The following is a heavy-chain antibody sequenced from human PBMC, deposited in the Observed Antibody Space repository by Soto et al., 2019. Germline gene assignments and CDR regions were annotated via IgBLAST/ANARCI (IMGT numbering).Heavy chain of an antibody. J-gene: IGHJ4*02. D-gene: IGHD5-18*01. V-gene: IGHV3-30*18. Sequence: QVQLVESGGGVVQPGRSLRLSCAASGFTFSSYGMHWVRQAPGKGLEWVAVISYDGSNKYYADSVKGRFTISRDNSKNTLYLQMNSLRAEDTAVYYCAKLVDTAPGSFDYWGQGTLVTVSS. CDR1: GFTFSSYG. CDR2: ISYDGSNK. CDR3: AKLVDTAPGSFDY.